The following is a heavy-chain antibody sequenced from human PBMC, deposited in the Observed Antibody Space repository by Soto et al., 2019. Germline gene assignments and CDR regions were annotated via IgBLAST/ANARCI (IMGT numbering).Heavy chain of an antibody. CDR3: ATGVVATIGSPSFDY. Sequence: QVQLVQSGAEVKKPGASVKVSCKASGYTFTSYDINWVRQATGQGLEWMGWMNPNSGNTGYAQKFQGRVTMTRKPSISTAYMDLSSLISEDTAVYYCATGVVATIGSPSFDYWGQGTLVTVSS. CDR2: MNPNSGNT. J-gene: IGHJ4*02. V-gene: IGHV1-8*01. CDR1: GYTFTSYD. D-gene: IGHD5-12*01.